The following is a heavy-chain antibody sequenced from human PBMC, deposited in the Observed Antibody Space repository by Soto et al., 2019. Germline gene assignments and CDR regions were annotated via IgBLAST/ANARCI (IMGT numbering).Heavy chain of an antibody. V-gene: IGHV3-23*01. J-gene: IGHJ5*02. CDR3: AKDASGYSYGSNWFDP. CDR2: ISGSGGST. Sequence: GGSLRLSCAASGFTFSSYAMNWVRQAPGKGLEWVSSISGSGGSTYYADSVKGRFTISRDNSKNTLYLQMTSLRAEDTAVYYCAKDASGYSYGSNWFDPWGQGTLVTVSS. D-gene: IGHD5-18*01. CDR1: GFTFSSYA.